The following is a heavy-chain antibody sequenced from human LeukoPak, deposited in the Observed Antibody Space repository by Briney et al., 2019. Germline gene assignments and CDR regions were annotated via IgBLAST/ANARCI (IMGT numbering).Heavy chain of an antibody. J-gene: IGHJ4*02. CDR1: GFSFSSYS. V-gene: IGHV3-21*01. Sequence: GGSLTLSCAASGFSFSSYSMNWVRQAPGKGLEWVSSISSSITYIYYAASMKGLFTISRDNAKISLYLQMNSLNADDTAVYYCARDSPQYYFDYWGQGTLVTVSS. CDR2: ISSSITYI. CDR3: ARDSPQYYFDY.